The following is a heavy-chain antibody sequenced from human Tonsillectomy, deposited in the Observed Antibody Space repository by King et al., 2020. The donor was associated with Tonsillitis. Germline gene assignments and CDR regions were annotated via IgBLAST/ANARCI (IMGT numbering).Heavy chain of an antibody. J-gene: IGHJ4*02. CDR3: ARDSSMITFGGVIVRSLFDY. Sequence: QLVQSGGGLVQPGGSLRLSCAASGFTFSSYSMNWVRQAPGKGLEWVSYISSSSSTIYYADSVKGRFTISRDNAKNSLYLQMNSLRAEDTAVYYCARDSSMITFGGVIVRSLFDYWGQGTLVTVSS. D-gene: IGHD3-16*02. V-gene: IGHV3-48*01. CDR2: ISSSSSTI. CDR1: GFTFSSYS.